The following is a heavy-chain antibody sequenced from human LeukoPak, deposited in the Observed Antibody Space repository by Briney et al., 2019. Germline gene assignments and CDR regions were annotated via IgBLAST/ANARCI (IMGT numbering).Heavy chain of an antibody. D-gene: IGHD6-13*01. V-gene: IGHV3-30*02. Sequence: PGGSLRLSCAASGFTFSSYGMHWVRQAPGKGLEWVAFIRYDGSNKYYADSVKGRFTISRDNSKKTLYLQMNSLRAEDTAVYYCAKDRIAAAGTIAEYFQHWGQGTLVTVSS. CDR1: GFTFSSYG. J-gene: IGHJ1*01. CDR2: IRYDGSNK. CDR3: AKDRIAAAGTIAEYFQH.